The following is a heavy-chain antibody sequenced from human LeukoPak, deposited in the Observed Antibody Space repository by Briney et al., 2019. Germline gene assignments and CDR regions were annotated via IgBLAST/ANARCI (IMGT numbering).Heavy chain of an antibody. V-gene: IGHV4-30-4*08. Sequence: SETLSLTCTVSGGSISSGDYYWSWIRQPPGKGLEWIGYIYYSGSTYYNPSLKSRVTISVDTSKNQFSLKLSSVTAAATAVYYCARDNHGSGIIFDYWGQGTLVTVSS. CDR1: GGSISSGDYY. D-gene: IGHD3-10*01. J-gene: IGHJ4*02. CDR2: IYYSGST. CDR3: ARDNHGSGIIFDY.